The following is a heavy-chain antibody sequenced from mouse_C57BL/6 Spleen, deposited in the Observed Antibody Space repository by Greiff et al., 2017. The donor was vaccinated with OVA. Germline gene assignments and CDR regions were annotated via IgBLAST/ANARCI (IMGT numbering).Heavy chain of an antibody. Sequence: EVQLQQSGPELVKPGASVKIPCKASGYTFTDYNMDWVKQSHGKSLEWIGDINPNNGGTIYNQKFKGKATVTVDKSSSTAYMELRSLTSEDTAVYYCAREGITRGYYAMDYWGQGTSVTVSS. CDR1: GYTFTDYN. V-gene: IGHV1-18*01. J-gene: IGHJ4*01. CDR3: AREGITRGYYAMDY. D-gene: IGHD2-4*01. CDR2: INPNNGGT.